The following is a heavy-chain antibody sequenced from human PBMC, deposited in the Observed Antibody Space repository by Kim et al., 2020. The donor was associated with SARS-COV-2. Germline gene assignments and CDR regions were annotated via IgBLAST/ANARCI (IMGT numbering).Heavy chain of an antibody. CDR1: GGSISSSSYY. V-gene: IGHV4-39*01. CDR3: ATFAPLLSPGARGVRDLGMDV. D-gene: IGHD3-10*01. J-gene: IGHJ6*02. Sequence: SETLSLTCTVSGGSISSSSYYWGWIRQPPGKGLEWIGSIYYSGSTYYNPSLKSRVTISVDTSKNQFSLKLSSVTAADTAVYYCATFAPLLSPGARGVRDLGMDVWGQGTTVTVSS. CDR2: IYYSGST.